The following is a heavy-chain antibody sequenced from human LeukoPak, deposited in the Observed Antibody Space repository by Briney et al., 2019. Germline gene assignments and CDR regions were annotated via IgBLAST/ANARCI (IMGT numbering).Heavy chain of an antibody. V-gene: IGHV4-39*07. CDR3: ARGLWFGDENPPYFDY. CDR1: GYSISSSSYY. Sequence: PSETLSLTCTVSGYSISSSSYYWGWIRQPPGKGLEWIGSIYYSGSTYYNPSLKSRVTISVDTSKNQFSLKLSSVTAADTAVYYCARGLWFGDENPPYFDYWGQGTLVTVSS. J-gene: IGHJ4*02. CDR2: IYYSGST. D-gene: IGHD3-10*01.